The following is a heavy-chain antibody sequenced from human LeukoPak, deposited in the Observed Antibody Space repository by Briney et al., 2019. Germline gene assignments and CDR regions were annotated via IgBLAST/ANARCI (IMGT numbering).Heavy chain of an antibody. D-gene: IGHD6-19*01. Sequence: PSETLSLTCTVSGGSVSSGSYYWSWIRQPPGKGLEWIGYIFHSGSTNYNPSLKSRVTISVDTSKNQFSLKLSSVTAADTAVYYSATGRYSSGWYYFDYWGQGTLVTVTS. CDR2: IFHSGST. CDR3: ATGRYSSGWYYFDY. CDR1: GGSVSSGSYY. V-gene: IGHV4-61*01. J-gene: IGHJ4*02.